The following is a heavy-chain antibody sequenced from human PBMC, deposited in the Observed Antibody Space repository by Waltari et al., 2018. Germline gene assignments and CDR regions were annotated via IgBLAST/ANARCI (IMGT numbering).Heavy chain of an antibody. Sequence: QVQLQESGPGLVKPSQTLSLTCTVSGGSISSGRSYWTWIRQPAGKGLEWIGRRYSIGSPNYNPSLKSRVTISLDTSENHFSLKLRSVTAADTAVYYCARSYYDFWRSHGRDWFDPWGQGLLVTVSS. J-gene: IGHJ5*02. CDR2: RYSIGSP. CDR1: GGSISSGRSY. CDR3: ARSYYDFWRSHGRDWFDP. V-gene: IGHV4-61*02. D-gene: IGHD3-3*01.